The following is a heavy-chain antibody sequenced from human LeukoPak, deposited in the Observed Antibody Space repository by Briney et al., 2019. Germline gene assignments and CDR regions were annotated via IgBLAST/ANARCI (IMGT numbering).Heavy chain of an antibody. J-gene: IGHJ4*02. V-gene: IGHV3-48*01. CDR3: ARDIVVVSAAMSQLVDY. D-gene: IGHD2-2*01. CDR2: ISSSSSTI. Sequence: GGSLRLSCAASGFSFSSYSMNWVRQAPGKGLEWVSYISSSSSTIYYADSVKGRFTISRDNAKNSLYLQMNSLRAEDTAVYYCARDIVVVSAAMSQLVDYWGQGTLVTVSS. CDR1: GFSFSSYS.